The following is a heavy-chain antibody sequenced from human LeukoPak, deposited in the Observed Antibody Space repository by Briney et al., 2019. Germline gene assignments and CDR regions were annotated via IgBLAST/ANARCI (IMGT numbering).Heavy chain of an antibody. Sequence: PGGSLRLSCAASGFTFSSYAMSWVRQAPGKGLEWVSAISGSGGSTYYADSVKGRFTISRDNSKNTLYLQMNSLRAEDTAVYYCAKGGVTYYYDSSGQFDAFDIWGQGTVVTVS. CDR1: GFTFSSYA. CDR2: ISGSGGST. D-gene: IGHD3-22*01. J-gene: IGHJ3*02. V-gene: IGHV3-23*01. CDR3: AKGGVTYYYDSSGQFDAFDI.